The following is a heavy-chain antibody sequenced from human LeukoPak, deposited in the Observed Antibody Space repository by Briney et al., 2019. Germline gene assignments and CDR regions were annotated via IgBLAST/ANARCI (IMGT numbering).Heavy chain of an antibody. V-gene: IGHV3-64D*06. CDR2: ISSNGGST. Sequence: GGSLRLSCSASVFTVSSYAMHWVRQAPGKGLEYVSAISSNGGSTYYADSVKGRFTISRDNSKNTLYLQMSSLRAEDTAVYYCVKDARGYFDYWGQGPLVTVSS. CDR1: VFTVSSYA. J-gene: IGHJ4*02. CDR3: VKDARGYFDY. D-gene: IGHD3-10*01.